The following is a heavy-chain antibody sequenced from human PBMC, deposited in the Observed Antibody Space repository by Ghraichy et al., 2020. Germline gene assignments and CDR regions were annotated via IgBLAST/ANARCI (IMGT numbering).Heavy chain of an antibody. V-gene: IGHV4-34*01. J-gene: IGHJ5*02. CDR1: GGSFSGYY. CDR3: ARGRNTYYYDSSGSIWFDP. Sequence: SQTLSLTCAVYGGSFSGYYWSWIRQPPGKGLEWIGEINHSGSTNYNPSLKSRVTISVDTSKNQFSLKLSSVTAADTAVYYCARGRNTYYYDSSGSIWFDPWGQGTLVTVSS. D-gene: IGHD3-22*01. CDR2: INHSGST.